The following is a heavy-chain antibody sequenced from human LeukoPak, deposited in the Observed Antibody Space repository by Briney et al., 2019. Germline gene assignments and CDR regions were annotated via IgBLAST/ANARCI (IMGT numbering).Heavy chain of an antibody. Sequence: WGSLRLSCAASGFTFSSYEMNWFRQAPGKGLEWVSYISSSGSTIYYADSVKGRFTISRDNAKNSLYLQMNSLRAEDAAVYYCARDGAAAGRNPQFDYWGQGTLVTVSS. CDR3: ARDGAAAGRNPQFDY. D-gene: IGHD6-13*01. V-gene: IGHV3-48*03. CDR1: GFTFSSYE. J-gene: IGHJ4*02. CDR2: ISSSGSTI.